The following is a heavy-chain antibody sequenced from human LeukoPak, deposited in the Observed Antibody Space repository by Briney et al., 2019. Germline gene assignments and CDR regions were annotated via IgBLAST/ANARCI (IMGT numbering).Heavy chain of an antibody. CDR3: AREGIMVRGVITADY. J-gene: IGHJ4*02. D-gene: IGHD3-10*01. CDR2: IYYSGST. V-gene: IGHV4-39*02. CDR1: GGSISSSSYY. Sequence: PSETLSLTCTVSGGSISSSSYYWGWIRQPPGKGLEWIGSIYYSGSTYYSPSLKSRVTISVDTSKNQFSLKLSSVTAADTAVYYCAREGIMVRGVITADYWGQRALVTLSS.